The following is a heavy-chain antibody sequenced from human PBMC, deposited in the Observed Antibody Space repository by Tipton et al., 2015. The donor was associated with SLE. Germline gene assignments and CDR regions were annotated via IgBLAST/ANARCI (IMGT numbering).Heavy chain of an antibody. CDR2: IYYSGTT. D-gene: IGHD3-22*01. Sequence: TLSLTCTVSGDSVNTYYWSWIRQSPREGLESIGHIYYSGTTNYNPSLRSRVTMSLDTSKSQVSLKLTSVTAADTAVYYCARGGIVANYGLDVWGQGTTVTVSS. J-gene: IGHJ6*02. CDR3: ARGGIVANYGLDV. CDR1: GDSVNTYY. V-gene: IGHV4-59*02.